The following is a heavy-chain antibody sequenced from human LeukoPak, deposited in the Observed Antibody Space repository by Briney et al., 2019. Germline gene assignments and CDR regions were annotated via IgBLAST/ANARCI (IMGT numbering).Heavy chain of an antibody. D-gene: IGHD4-17*01. Sequence: PGGSLRLSCVASGFTFSTYAMGWVRQVPGKGLEWVSSVSESGGSTYYADSVKGRFTISRDNSKDTLSLQMNSLRAEDTAVYYCAKYGAVQYWGQGTLVTVSS. J-gene: IGHJ4*02. CDR3: AKYGAVQY. CDR1: GFTFSTYA. CDR2: VSESGGST. V-gene: IGHV3-23*01.